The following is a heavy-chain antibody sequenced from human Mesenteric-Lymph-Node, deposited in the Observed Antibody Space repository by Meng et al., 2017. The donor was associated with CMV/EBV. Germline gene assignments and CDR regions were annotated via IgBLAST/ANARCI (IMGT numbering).Heavy chain of an antibody. D-gene: IGHD3-22*01. J-gene: IGHJ4*02. Sequence: SVKVSCKASGGTFSSYTISWVRQAPGQGLEWMGRIIPILGIANYAQKFQGRVTITADKSTSTAYMELSSLRSEDTAVYYCARSRTSGYHPKSFDYWGQGTLVTVAS. CDR3: ARSRTSGYHPKSFDY. CDR2: IIPILGIA. V-gene: IGHV1-69*02. CDR1: GGTFSSYT.